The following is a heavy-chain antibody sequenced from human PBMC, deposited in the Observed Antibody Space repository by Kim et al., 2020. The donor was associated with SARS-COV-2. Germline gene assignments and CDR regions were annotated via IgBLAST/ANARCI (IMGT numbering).Heavy chain of an antibody. J-gene: IGHJ4*01. D-gene: IGHD3-22*01. V-gene: IGHV4-61*02. CDR2: IYTSGST. CDR3: ASGPTYDCSGYYLNSY. CDR1: GGSISSGSYY. Sequence: SETLSLTCTVSGGSISSGSYYWSWIRQPAGKGLEWIGRIYTSGSTNYNPSLKSRVTISVDTSKNQFSLKLSSVTAADTAVYYCASGPTYDCSGYYLNSYWGQGTLVTVSS.